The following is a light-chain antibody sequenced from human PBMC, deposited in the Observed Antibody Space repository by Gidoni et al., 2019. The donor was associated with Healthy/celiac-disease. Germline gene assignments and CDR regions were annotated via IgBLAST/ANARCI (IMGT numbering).Light chain of an antibody. V-gene: IGKV1-27*01. J-gene: IGKJ4*01. CDR2: AAS. CDR3: QQYNSGPLT. Sequence: DIQMTQSPSSLSASVEDRVTITCRASQGISTFLAWYQQKPGKVPKLLIYAASTFQSGVPSRFSGSGSGTDFTLTISSLQPEDVATYYCQQYNSGPLTFGGGTKVEIK. CDR1: QGISTF.